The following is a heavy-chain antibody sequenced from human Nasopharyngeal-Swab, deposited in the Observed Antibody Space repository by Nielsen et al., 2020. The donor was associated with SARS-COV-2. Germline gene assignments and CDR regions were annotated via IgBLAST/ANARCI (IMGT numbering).Heavy chain of an antibody. CDR1: GGSISSYY. CDR3: ARTGVVIPYYFDY. CDR2: IYYSGST. D-gene: IGHD3-3*01. V-gene: IGHV4-59*01. Sequence: SETLSLTCTVSGGSISSYYWSWIRQPPGKGLEWIGYIYYSGSTNYNPSLKSRVTISVDTSKNQFSLKLSSVTAADTAVYYCARTGVVIPYYFDYWCQGTLVTVSS. J-gene: IGHJ4*02.